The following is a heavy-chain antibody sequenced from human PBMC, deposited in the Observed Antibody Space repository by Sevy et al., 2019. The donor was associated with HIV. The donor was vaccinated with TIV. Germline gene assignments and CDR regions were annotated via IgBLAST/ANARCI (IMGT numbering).Heavy chain of an antibody. CDR3: ARRKRGRYYDSSGYWPFDY. CDR1: GFTVSSNY. CDR2: IYSGGST. D-gene: IGHD3-22*01. V-gene: IGHV3-53*01. J-gene: IGHJ4*02. Sequence: GGSLRLSCVASGFTVSSNYMSWVRQAPGKGLEWVSVIYSGGSTYYADSVKGRFTISRDNSKNTLYLQMNSLRAEDTAVYYCARRKRGRYYDSSGYWPFDYWGQGTLVTVSS.